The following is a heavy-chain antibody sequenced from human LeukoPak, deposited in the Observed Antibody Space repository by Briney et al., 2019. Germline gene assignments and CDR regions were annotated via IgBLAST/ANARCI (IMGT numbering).Heavy chain of an antibody. D-gene: IGHD3-10*01. V-gene: IGHV1-24*01. CDR1: GYTLTELS. CDR2: FDPEDGET. Sequence: GASVKVSCKVSGYTLTELSMHWVRQAPGKGLEWMGGFDPEDGETIYAQKFQGRVTMTEDTSTDTAYMELSSLRSEDTAVYYCATDLGFMVRGVIIPRTFDYWGQGTLVTVYS. CDR3: ATDLGFMVRGVIIPRTFDY. J-gene: IGHJ4*02.